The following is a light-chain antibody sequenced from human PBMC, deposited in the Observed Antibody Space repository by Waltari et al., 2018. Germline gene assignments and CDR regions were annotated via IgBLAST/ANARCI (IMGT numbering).Light chain of an antibody. CDR1: RSNIGSNY. Sequence: QSVLTQPPSASGTPGQRVTISCSGSRSNIGSNYVYWYQQLPGTAPKLLIYRNNQRPSGGPDRCAGSKSGTSASLAISGLRSEDEADYYCAAWDDSLSGRVFGGGTKLTVL. V-gene: IGLV1-47*01. CDR2: RNN. J-gene: IGLJ3*02. CDR3: AAWDDSLSGRV.